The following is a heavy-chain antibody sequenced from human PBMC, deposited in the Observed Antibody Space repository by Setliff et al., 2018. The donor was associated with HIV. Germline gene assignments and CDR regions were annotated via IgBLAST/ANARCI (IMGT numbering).Heavy chain of an antibody. V-gene: IGHV3-73*01. Sequence: GGSLRLSCAASGFTFSGSPIHWVRQASGKGLEWIGRIKNRAENYATAYAASVKGRFTISRDDSKNTAYLQMNSLKTEDTAIYYCTRPQYIYDNSDSDNWGQGALVTVSS. D-gene: IGHD3-22*01. CDR3: TRPQYIYDNSDSDN. J-gene: IGHJ4*02. CDR2: IKNRAENYAT. CDR1: GFTFSGSP.